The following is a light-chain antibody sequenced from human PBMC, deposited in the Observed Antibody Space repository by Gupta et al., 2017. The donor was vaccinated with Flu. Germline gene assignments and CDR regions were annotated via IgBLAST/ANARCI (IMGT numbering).Light chain of an antibody. CDR1: NIGSKS. CDR2: DDS. V-gene: IGLV3-21*02. Sequence: SYVLTQPPSVSVAPGPTARITCGGNNIGSKSVHWYQQKPGQAPVLVVYDDSDRPSGIPERFSGSNSGNTATLTISRVDAGDEADYYGQVCDSSSDHVVFGVGTKLTVL. CDR3: QVCDSSSDHVV. J-gene: IGLJ2*01.